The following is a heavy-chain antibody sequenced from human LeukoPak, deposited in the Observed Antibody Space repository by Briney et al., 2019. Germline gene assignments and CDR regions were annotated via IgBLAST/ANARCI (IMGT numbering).Heavy chain of an antibody. J-gene: IGHJ5*02. D-gene: IGHD2-15*01. V-gene: IGHV1-69*05. CDR2: IIPIFGTA. CDR3: ASPYCSGGSCPTPKNWFDP. CDR1: GGTFSSYA. Sequence: ALVKVSCKASGGTFSSYAISWVRQAPGQGLEWMGGIIPIFGTANYAQKFQGRVTITTDESTSTAYMELSSLRSEDTAVYYCASPYCSGGSCPTPKNWFDPWGQGTLVTVSS.